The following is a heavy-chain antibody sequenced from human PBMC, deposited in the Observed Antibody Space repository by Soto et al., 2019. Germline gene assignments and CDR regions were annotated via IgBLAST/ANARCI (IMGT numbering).Heavy chain of an antibody. CDR3: AILTKPTAVTTAFRGGYGLDV. J-gene: IGHJ6*02. CDR1: GGSVSSGNYF. V-gene: IGHV4-61*01. D-gene: IGHD4-17*01. CDR2: IHSSGST. Sequence: LSLTCTVSGGSVSSGNYFWSWIRQPPGNGLEWIGYIHSSGSTNYNPSLKSRVTISTDTSRNQFSLKLTSVTAADTAVYYCAILTKPTAVTTAFRGGYGLDVWGQGTTVTVSS.